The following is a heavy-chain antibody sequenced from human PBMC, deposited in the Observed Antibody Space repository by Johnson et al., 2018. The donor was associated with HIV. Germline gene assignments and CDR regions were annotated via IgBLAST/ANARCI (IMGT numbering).Heavy chain of an antibody. CDR2: ISSNGGST. J-gene: IGHJ3*02. D-gene: IGHD1-26*01. V-gene: IGHV3-64*01. CDR3: ARDHFDSGSYYGASGAFDI. CDR1: GFSFSTYV. Sequence: VQLVESGGGVVQPGGSLRLSCAASGFSFSTYVVNWVRQAPGKGLEYVSAISSNGGSTYYANSVKGRFTISRDNSKNTLYLQMGSLRAEDMAVYYCARDHFDSGSYYGASGAFDIWGQGTMVTVSS.